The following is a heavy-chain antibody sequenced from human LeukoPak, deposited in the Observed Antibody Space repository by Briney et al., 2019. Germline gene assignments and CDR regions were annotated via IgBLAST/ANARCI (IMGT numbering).Heavy chain of an antibody. CDR2: ISAYNGNT. J-gene: IGHJ4*02. D-gene: IGHD6-13*01. V-gene: IGHV1-18*01. CDR3: AKPDGIAGYSSSWSFDY. Sequence: ASVRVSCMASGYTFTSYGISWVRQAPGQGLEWMGWISAYNGNTNYAQKLQGRVTITTDTSTSTAYMEPRSLRSDDTAVYYCAKPDGIAGYSSSWSFDYWGQGTLVTVSS. CDR1: GYTFTSYG.